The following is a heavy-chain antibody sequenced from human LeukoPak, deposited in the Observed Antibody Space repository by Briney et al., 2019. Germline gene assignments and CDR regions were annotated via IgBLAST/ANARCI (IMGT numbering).Heavy chain of an antibody. CDR1: GFTFSSYA. CDR2: ISYDGSNK. D-gene: IGHD3-22*01. J-gene: IGHJ4*02. CDR3: AKGLWYYYDSSGYVDY. Sequence: GGSLRLSCAASGFTFSSYAMHWVRQAPGKGLEWVAVISYDGSNKYYADSVKGRFTISRDNSKNTLYLQMNSLRAEDTAVYYCAKGLWYYYDSSGYVDYWGQGTLVTVSS. V-gene: IGHV3-30*04.